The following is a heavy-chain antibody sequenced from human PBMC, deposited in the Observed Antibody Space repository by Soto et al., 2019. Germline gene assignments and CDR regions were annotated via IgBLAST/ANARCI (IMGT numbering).Heavy chain of an antibody. V-gene: IGHV1-18*01. CDR1: GYTFTRYG. CDR2: ISGYNGDT. CDR3: AKNGQPPYYYYGLDV. Sequence: QGQLVQSGAEVKKPGASVKVSCKASGYTFTRYGISWVRQAPGQGLEWMGWISGYNGDTNYAQKFQGRVTMTIDTSTSIAYMELRSLTSDDTAVYLCAKNGQPPYYYYGLDVWGQGTTVTVSS. J-gene: IGHJ6*02. D-gene: IGHD2-8*01.